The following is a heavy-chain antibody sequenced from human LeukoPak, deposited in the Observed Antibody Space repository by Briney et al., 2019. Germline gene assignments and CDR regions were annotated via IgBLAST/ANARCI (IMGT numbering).Heavy chain of an antibody. CDR1: GFTFSSYE. CDR3: AKARRVGCSSTSCYTLTPYDY. J-gene: IGHJ4*02. D-gene: IGHD2-2*02. V-gene: IGHV3-48*03. CDR2: ISSSGSTI. Sequence: PGGSLRLSCAASGFTFSSYEMNWVRQAPGKGLEWVSYISSSGSTIYYADSVKGRFTISRDNSKNTLYLQMNSLRAEDTAVYYCAKARRVGCSSTSCYTLTPYDYWGQGTLVTVSS.